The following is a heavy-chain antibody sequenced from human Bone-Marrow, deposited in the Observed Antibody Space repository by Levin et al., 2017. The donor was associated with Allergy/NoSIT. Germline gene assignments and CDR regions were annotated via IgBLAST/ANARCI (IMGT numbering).Heavy chain of an antibody. Sequence: SETLSLTCTVSGGSISSYYWSWIRQPAGKGLEWIGRIYPSGSTNYNPSLKSRVTMSVDTPKKQFSLRLSSVTAADTAIYYCASAGGWALPSTDAFAIWGQGTMVTVSP. CDR3: ASAGGWALPSTDAFAI. CDR1: GGSISSYY. V-gene: IGHV4-4*07. J-gene: IGHJ3*02. D-gene: IGHD1-26*01. CDR2: IYPSGST.